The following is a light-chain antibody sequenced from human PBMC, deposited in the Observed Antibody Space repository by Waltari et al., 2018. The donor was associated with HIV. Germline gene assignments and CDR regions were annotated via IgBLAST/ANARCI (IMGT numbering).Light chain of an antibody. CDR1: QTISRS. Sequence: DIQLTQSPSSLSASLGDSVTMTCRASQTISRSLNWYQQRPGKAPELLIYSANTVKSGVPSRFSGSGSGTDFTLTISNLQAEDFVSYYCQQSFSIPLTFGPGTKVD. J-gene: IGKJ3*01. CDR3: QQSFSIPLT. V-gene: IGKV1-39*01. CDR2: SAN.